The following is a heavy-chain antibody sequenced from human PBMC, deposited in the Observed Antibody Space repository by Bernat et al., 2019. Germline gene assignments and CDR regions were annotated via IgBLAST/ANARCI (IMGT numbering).Heavy chain of an antibody. D-gene: IGHD3-10*01. V-gene: IGHV3-72*01. J-gene: IGHJ6*02. Sequence: EVQGVGSGGGLGGAGGCLRLSCAASGFTVSDHYMAWVRQAPGNGLAWVGRSRNTATSYTTEYAGSVTGIVTISRDDSKNSLYLHMNSLKTEDTAVYYCARETLWFGELSLMDVWVQGTTVTVSS. CDR3: ARETLWFGELSLMDV. CDR2: SRNTATSYTT. CDR1: GFTVSDHY.